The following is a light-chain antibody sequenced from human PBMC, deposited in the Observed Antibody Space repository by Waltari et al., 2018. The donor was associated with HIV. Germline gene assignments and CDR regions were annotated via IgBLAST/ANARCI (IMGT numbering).Light chain of an antibody. CDR1: TSTVGGSTF. Sequence: QPALTQPASVSGSPAAPITISSTGPTSTVGGSTFVTCYQQHPGKAPKLLIRDVTKRLPGISDRFTASKSGNTAYLTISGLQSEDEADYYCCSYATGTIVVFGGGTRLTVL. V-gene: IGLV2-14*03. CDR3: CSYATGTIVV. J-gene: IGLJ2*01. CDR2: DVT.